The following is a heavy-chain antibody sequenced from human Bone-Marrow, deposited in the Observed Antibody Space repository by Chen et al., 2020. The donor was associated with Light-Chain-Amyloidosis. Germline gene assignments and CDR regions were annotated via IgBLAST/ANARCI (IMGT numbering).Heavy chain of an antibody. Sequence: EVQLVESGGGLLQRGGSLRLSCAASGFAFRSYAMSGVRQAPGKGLGWVSTISGGGGSRYYGDSWEGRLTISRDNSKNALFLQMNSLRAEDTAVYYCAKDISYDDILPGYPADAFDIWGQGTMVTVSS. V-gene: IGHV3-23*04. J-gene: IGHJ3*02. CDR2: ISGGGGSR. D-gene: IGHD3-9*01. CDR3: AKDISYDDILPGYPADAFDI. CDR1: GFAFRSYA.